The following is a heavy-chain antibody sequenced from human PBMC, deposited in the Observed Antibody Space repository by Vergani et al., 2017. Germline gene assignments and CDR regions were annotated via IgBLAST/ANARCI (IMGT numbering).Heavy chain of an antibody. J-gene: IGHJ4*02. CDR2: IIPILGIA. D-gene: IGHD3-3*01. CDR3: ANSDFLSR. V-gene: IGHV1-69*04. Sequence: QVHLVQSGAEVKKPGASVKVSCKASGGTFSSYAVNWVRQAPGQGLEWMGRIIPILGIANYAQQFQGRVTITADKSTATAYMEVSSLRSEDTAVYYCANSDFLSRWGQGTLVTVSS. CDR1: GGTFSSYA.